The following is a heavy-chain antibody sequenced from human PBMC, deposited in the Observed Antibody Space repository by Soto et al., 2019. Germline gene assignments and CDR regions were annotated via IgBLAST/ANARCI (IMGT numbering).Heavy chain of an antibody. V-gene: IGHV4-31*03. D-gene: IGHD5-12*01. CDR2: IYYTGST. CDR3: ARIEMASIK. CDR1: GASIRSGGYY. Sequence: LSLTCSVSGASIRSGGYYWSWLRQSPGKGLEWIGHIYYTGSTFYSPSLKSRLTISLDTPKNQFSLDLNSVTTAATAMYYCARIEMASIKWGRGTLVTLL. J-gene: IGHJ4*02.